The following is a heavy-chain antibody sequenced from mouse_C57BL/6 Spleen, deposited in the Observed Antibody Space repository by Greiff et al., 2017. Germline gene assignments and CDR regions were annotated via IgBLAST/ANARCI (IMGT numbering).Heavy chain of an antibody. V-gene: IGHV1-50*01. D-gene: IGHD2-4*01. J-gene: IGHJ4*01. CDR2: IDPSDSYT. CDR1: GYTFTSYW. CDR3: GMITTDYYAMDY. Sequence: VQLQQSGAELVKPGASVKLSCKASGYTFTSYWMQWVKQRPGQGLEWIGEIDPSDSYTNNNQKFKGKATLTVDTSSSTAYMQLSSLTSEDSAVYYCGMITTDYYAMDYWGQGTSVTVSS.